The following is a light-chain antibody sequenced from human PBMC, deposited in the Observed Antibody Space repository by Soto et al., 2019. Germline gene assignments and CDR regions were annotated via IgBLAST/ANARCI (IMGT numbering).Light chain of an antibody. CDR3: QQAKSVTRT. CDR2: CXS. V-gene: IGKV1-12*01. J-gene: IGKJ4*02. Sequence: DIQMTQSPSSVAASLGDRVTFPXRASEDITVGFAWCQQGPGXAPKXXXDCXSSLQKGGPSRLSGSGSVTDFTLTISSLHPEYFANYYFQQAKSVTRTFGGGTKVEI. CDR1: EDITVG.